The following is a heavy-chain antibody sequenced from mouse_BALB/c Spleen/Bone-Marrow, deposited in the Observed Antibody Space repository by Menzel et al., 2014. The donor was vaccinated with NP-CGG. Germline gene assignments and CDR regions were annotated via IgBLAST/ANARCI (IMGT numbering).Heavy chain of an antibody. CDR1: GYTFTSYV. J-gene: IGHJ1*01. D-gene: IGHD2-2*01. CDR2: INPYNDGT. V-gene: IGHV1-14*01. Sequence: VQLKQSGPELVKPGASVKMSCKASGYTFTSYVMHWVKQKPGQGLERIGYINPYNDGTKYNEKFKGKATLTSDKSSSTAYMELSSLASEDSAVYYCARREDGYGTFYWYFDVWGAGTTVTVSS. CDR3: ARREDGYGTFYWYFDV.